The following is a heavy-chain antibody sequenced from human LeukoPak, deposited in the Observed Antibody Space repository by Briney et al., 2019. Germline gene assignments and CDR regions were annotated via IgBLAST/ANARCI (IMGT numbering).Heavy chain of an antibody. D-gene: IGHD2-15*01. CDR3: ARDRWELLSNSYHYCGLDV. V-gene: IGHV3-7*01. Sequence: GGSLRLSCAASGFTFSSYAMSWVRQAPGKGLEWVANIKQDGSEKCYVDSVKGRFTISRDNAKNSLYLQMNSLRAEDTAVYYCARDRWELLSNSYHYCGLDVWGQGTTVTVSS. CDR1: GFTFSSYA. J-gene: IGHJ6*02. CDR2: IKQDGSEK.